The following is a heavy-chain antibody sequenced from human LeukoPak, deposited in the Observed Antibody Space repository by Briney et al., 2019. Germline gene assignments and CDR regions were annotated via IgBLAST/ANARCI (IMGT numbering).Heavy chain of an antibody. D-gene: IGHD3-22*01. V-gene: IGHV1-46*01. CDR1: GYTFTSYY. Sequence: GASVKVSCKASGYTFTSYYMHWVRQAPGQGLEWMGIINPSGGSTSYAQKFQGRVTMTRDTSTSTVYMELSSLRSEDTAVYYCASFAVGAGTPTDDSSGYYYVYWGQGTLVTVSS. J-gene: IGHJ4*02. CDR3: ASFAVGAGTPTDDSSGYYYVY. CDR2: INPSGGST.